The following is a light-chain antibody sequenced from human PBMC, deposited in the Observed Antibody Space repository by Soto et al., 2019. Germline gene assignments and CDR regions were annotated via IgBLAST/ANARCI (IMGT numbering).Light chain of an antibody. V-gene: IGKV3-11*01. J-gene: IGKJ4*01. CDR3: QQRSNWPALT. CDR1: QSVRSY. CDR2: DAS. Sequence: EIVLTQSPATLSLSPGERATLSCRASQSVRSYLAWFQQKPGQAPRVLIYDASNRATGIPARFSGSGSGTDFTLTISGLEPEDFAVYYCQQRSNWPALTFGGGTKVEIK.